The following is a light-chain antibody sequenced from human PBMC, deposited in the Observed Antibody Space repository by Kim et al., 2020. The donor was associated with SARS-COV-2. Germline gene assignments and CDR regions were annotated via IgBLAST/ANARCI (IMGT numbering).Light chain of an antibody. Sequence: SYELTQPPSVSVSPGQTASITCSGDKLGDKYACWYQQKQGQSPVLVIYQDSKRPSGIPERFSGSNSGNTATLTISGTQAMDEADYYCQAWDSSTAVFGSG. CDR1: KLGDKY. CDR3: QAWDSSTAV. CDR2: QDS. V-gene: IGLV3-1*01. J-gene: IGLJ1*01.